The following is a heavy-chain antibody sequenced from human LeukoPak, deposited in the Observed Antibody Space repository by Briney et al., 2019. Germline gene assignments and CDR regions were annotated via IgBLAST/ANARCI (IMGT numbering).Heavy chain of an antibody. V-gene: IGHV4-59*08. CDR3: AGEVAGGFCFDY. Sequence: PSETLSLTCTVSGGSINSYYWSWIRQPPGKGLEWIGYIYSSGSTTYNPSLKSRVTISVDRSKNQFSLKLSSVTAADTAVYYCAGEVAGGFCFDYWGQGTQVTVSS. J-gene: IGHJ4*02. CDR2: IYSSGST. D-gene: IGHD6-19*01. CDR1: GGSINSYY.